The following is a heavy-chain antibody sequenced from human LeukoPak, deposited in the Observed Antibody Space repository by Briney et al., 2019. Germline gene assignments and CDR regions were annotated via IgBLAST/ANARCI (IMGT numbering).Heavy chain of an antibody. V-gene: IGHV1-24*01. CDR3: AGTGYSSDSYYFDY. J-gene: IGHJ4*02. Sequence: GASVKVSCKVSGYTLTELSMHWVRQAPGKGLEWMGGFDPEDGETIYAQKFQGRVTMTEDTSTDTAYMELSSLRSEDTAVYYCAGTGYSSDSYYFDYWGQGTLVTVPS. CDR1: GYTLTELS. D-gene: IGHD6-19*01. CDR2: FDPEDGET.